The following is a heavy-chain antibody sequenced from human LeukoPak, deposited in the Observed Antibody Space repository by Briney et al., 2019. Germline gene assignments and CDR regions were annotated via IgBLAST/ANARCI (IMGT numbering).Heavy chain of an antibody. CDR2: ISWNSGLI. CDR3: ARDRGGGYDFWSGPTQGYFDY. V-gene: IGHV3-9*01. J-gene: IGHJ4*02. Sequence: GGSLRLSCAVSGFTFDEYAMHWVRQAPGKGLEWVSGISWNSGLIDYADSVKGRFTISRDNAKNSLYLQMNSLRAEDTAVYYCARDRGGGYDFWSGPTQGYFDYWGQGTLVTVSS. CDR1: GFTFDEYA. D-gene: IGHD3-3*01.